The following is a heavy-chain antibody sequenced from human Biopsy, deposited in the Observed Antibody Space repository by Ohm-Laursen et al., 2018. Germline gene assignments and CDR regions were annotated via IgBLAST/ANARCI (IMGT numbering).Heavy chain of an antibody. CDR3: ARDRGFYSDRTVPGYFDL. D-gene: IGHD3-22*01. CDR2: VYYTGST. Sequence: GTLSLTCTVSGDSISSYYWSWIRQPPGKGLEWIGYVYYTGSTDYNPSLQSRVTISVDTSKDHFSLRLRSVTPADTAIYYCARDRGFYSDRTVPGYFDLWGRGTLVTVSS. J-gene: IGHJ2*01. CDR1: GDSISSYY. V-gene: IGHV4-59*01.